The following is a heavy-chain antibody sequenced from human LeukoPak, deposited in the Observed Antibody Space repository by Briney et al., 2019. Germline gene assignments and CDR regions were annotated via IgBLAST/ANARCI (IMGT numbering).Heavy chain of an antibody. CDR2: INHSGST. CDR3: ARVRRHYYDSSGHFPNFDY. CDR1: GGSFSGYY. J-gene: IGHJ4*02. V-gene: IGHV4-34*01. D-gene: IGHD3-22*01. Sequence: PSETLSLTCAVYGGSFSGYYWSWIRQPPGKGLEWIGEINHSGSTNYNPSLKSRVTISVDTSKNQFSLKLSSVTAADTAVYYCARVRRHYYDSSGHFPNFDYWGQGTLVTVSS.